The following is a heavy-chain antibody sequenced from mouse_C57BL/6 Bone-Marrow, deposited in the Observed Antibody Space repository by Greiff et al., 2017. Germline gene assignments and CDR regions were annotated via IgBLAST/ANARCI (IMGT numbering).Heavy chain of an antibody. V-gene: IGHV1-64*01. J-gene: IGHJ2*01. CDR2: IHPNSGST. CDR3: ARRGYGNYEGYFDY. D-gene: IGHD2-10*02. CDR1: GYTFTSYW. Sequence: QVQLQQPGAELVKPGASVKLSCKASGYTFTSYWMHWVKQRPGQGLEWIGMIHPNSGSTNYNEKFKSKATLTVDKSSSTAYMQLSSLTSEDSAVYYGARRGYGNYEGYFDYWGQGTTLTVSS.